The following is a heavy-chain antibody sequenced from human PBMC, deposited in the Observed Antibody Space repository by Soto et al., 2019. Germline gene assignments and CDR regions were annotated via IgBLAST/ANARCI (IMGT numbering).Heavy chain of an antibody. CDR3: ARSPRSSPYFDY. CDR2: IYPGDHET. D-gene: IGHD6-13*01. CDR1: GYTFSNFW. J-gene: IGHJ4*02. Sequence: GESLKISCQSSGYTFSNFWIGWVRQLPGKGLERMGIIYPGDHETRYSPSFHGKVTISADRSINTAYLQWNSLEASDTAFYFCARSPRSSPYFDYWGQGALVTVSS. V-gene: IGHV5-51*01.